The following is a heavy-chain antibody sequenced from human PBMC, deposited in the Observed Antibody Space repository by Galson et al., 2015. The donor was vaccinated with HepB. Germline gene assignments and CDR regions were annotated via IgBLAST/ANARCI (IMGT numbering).Heavy chain of an antibody. V-gene: IGHV3-48*04. D-gene: IGHD3-3*01. Sequence: RQAPGKGLEWISYITSTSRTVWYADSVKGRFTISRDNTGDSLFLEINSLRVDDTAVYYCATYDRGAFHLWGQGTTVTVS. CDR2: ITSTSRTV. CDR3: ATYDRGAFHL. J-gene: IGHJ3*01.